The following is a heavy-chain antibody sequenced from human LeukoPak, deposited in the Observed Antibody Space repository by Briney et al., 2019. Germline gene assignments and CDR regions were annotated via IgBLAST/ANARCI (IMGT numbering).Heavy chain of an antibody. CDR3: ARGAGTNRKYSGYGDFDY. D-gene: IGHD5-12*01. Sequence: ASVTLSCKASGYTFTSYDINWVRQATGQGLEWMGWMNPNSGNTGYAQKFQGRVTITRNTSISTAYMELSSLRSEDTAVYYCARGAGTNRKYSGYGDFDYWGQGTLVTVSS. CDR2: MNPNSGNT. CDR1: GYTFTSYD. V-gene: IGHV1-8*03. J-gene: IGHJ4*02.